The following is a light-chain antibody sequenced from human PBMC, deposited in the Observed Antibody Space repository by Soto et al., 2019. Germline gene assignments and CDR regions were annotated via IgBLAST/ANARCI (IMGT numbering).Light chain of an antibody. V-gene: IGLV2-14*01. CDR3: SSYTSNTTPF. J-gene: IGLJ2*01. Sequence: QSALTQPASVSGSPGQSITISCTGTASDVGGYNYVSWYQQHPGKAPRLIIYDVNTRPSGVSTRFSASKSANTASLTISGLQAEDEADYYCSSYTSNTTPFFGGGTQLTVL. CDR1: ASDVGGYNY. CDR2: DVN.